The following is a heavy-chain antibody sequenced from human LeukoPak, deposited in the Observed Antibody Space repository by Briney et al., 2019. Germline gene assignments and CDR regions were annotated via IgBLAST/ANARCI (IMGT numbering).Heavy chain of an antibody. D-gene: IGHD2-15*01. V-gene: IGHV3-30-3*01. CDR3: GVDCSGGSCYSDY. Sequence: QPGRSLRLSCAASGFTFSSYAMHWVRQAPGKGLEWVAVISYDGSNKYYADSVKGRFTISRDNSKNTLYLQMNSLRAEDTAVYYCGVDCSGGSCYSDYWGQGTLVTVSS. CDR1: GFTFSSYA. CDR2: ISYDGSNK. J-gene: IGHJ4*02.